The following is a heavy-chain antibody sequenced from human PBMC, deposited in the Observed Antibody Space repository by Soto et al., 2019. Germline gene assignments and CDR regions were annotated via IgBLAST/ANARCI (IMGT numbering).Heavy chain of an antibody. CDR2: MNPNSGNT. CDR3: AITHLRFGEHHY. CDR1: GYTFTSYD. Sequence: QVQLVQSGAEVKKPGASVKVSCKASGYTFTSYDINWVRQATGQGLEWLGWMNPNSGNTGYAQKLQGRVTMTRNTSISTAYMELSSLRSEDTAVYYCAITHLRFGEHHYWGQGTLVTVSS. V-gene: IGHV1-8*01. J-gene: IGHJ4*02. D-gene: IGHD3-10*01.